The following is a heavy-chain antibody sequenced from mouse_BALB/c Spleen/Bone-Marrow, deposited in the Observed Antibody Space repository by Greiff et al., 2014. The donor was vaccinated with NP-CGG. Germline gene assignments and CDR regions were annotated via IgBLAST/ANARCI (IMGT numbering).Heavy chain of an antibody. CDR2: IDPEDGNT. CDR1: GFYFKDYY. J-gene: IGHJ4*01. CDR3: GAYNRCDGSYAMDY. V-gene: IGHV14-1*02. Sequence: EVQLQQSGAELVRPGALVTLSCKASGFYFKDYYMHWVKQRPEQGLEWLGWIDPEDGNTIYAPMFQGKASITADTYVNTTNLQLHSHTSEDTAVYCEGAYNRCDGSYAMDYWCQGTSVTVSS. D-gene: IGHD2-14*01.